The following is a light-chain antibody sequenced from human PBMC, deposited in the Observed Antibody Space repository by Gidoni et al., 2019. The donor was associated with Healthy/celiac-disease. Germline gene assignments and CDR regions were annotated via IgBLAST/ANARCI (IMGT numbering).Light chain of an antibody. CDR3: QQYNTTPT. J-gene: IGKJ1*01. CDR1: QSISSY. V-gene: IGKV1-39*01. CDR2: AAS. Sequence: DIQMTQSPSSLSASVGDRVTITCRASQSISSYLNWYQQKPGKAPKLLIYAASSLQSVVPSRFSSSGSGTDFTLIISRLHDEDFAYYYCQQYNTTPTFGQGTKVEIK.